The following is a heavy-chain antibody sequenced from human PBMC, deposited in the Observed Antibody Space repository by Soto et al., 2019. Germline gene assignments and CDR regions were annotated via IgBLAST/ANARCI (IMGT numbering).Heavy chain of an antibody. V-gene: IGHV1-18*01. Sequence: ASVKVSCKASGYTFTSYGISWVRQAPGQGLEWMGWISAYNGNTNYAQKLQGRVTMTTDTSTSTAYMELRSLRSDDTAVYYCASNLNSSSWYVDSDIWGQGTMVTVSS. CDR3: ASNLNSSSWYVDSDI. CDR1: GYTFTSYG. D-gene: IGHD6-13*01. CDR2: ISAYNGNT. J-gene: IGHJ3*02.